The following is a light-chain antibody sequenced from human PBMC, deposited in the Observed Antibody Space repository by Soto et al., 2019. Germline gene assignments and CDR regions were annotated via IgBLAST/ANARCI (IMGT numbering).Light chain of an antibody. J-gene: IGLJ2*01. Sequence: VLTQPPSASGTPGQRVTISCSGSSSNIGSNYVYWYQQLPGTAPKLLIYRNNQRPSGVPDRFSGSKSGTSASLAISGLRSEDEADYYCAAWDDSLSALVFGGGTKLTVL. V-gene: IGLV1-47*01. CDR1: SSNIGSNY. CDR3: AAWDDSLSALV. CDR2: RNN.